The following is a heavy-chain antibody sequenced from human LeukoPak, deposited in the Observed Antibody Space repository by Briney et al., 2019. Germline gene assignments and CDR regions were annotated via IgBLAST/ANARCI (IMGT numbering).Heavy chain of an antibody. V-gene: IGHV3-48*04. CDR3: AKLVGTGTPPTDY. CDR2: ISSSSSTI. D-gene: IGHD1-1*01. J-gene: IGHJ4*02. Sequence: GGSLRLSCAASGFSFSSYSMNWVRQAPGKGREWVSYISSSSSTIFYADFVKGQFTLSKDHSKHTLSLQMNSLRAEDTAIYYCAKLVGTGTPPTDYWGQGTLVTVSS. CDR1: GFSFSSYS.